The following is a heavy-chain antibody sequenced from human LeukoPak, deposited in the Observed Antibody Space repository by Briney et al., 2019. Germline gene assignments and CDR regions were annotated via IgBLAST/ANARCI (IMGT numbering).Heavy chain of an antibody. CDR3: ARVVLRHFGWLFDY. Sequence: SETLSLTCTVSGGSISSYYWSWIRQPPGKGLEWIGYIYSSGATNYNPSLKSRVTISLDTSKNQFSLKLSSVTAADTAVYYCARVVLRHFGWLFDYWGQGTLVTVSS. D-gene: IGHD3-9*01. CDR1: GGSISSYY. J-gene: IGHJ4*02. V-gene: IGHV4-59*01. CDR2: IYSSGAT.